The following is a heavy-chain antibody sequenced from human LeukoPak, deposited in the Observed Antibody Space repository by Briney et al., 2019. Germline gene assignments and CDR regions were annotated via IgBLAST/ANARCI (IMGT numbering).Heavy chain of an antibody. J-gene: IGHJ5*02. V-gene: IGHV3-74*01. CDR1: GFSISSWW. D-gene: IGHD1-26*01. CDR2: INTDGTIT. CDR3: VRVGSGTFFPA. Sequence: PGGSLRLSCSASGFSISSWWMHWVRQAPGKEPMWVSRINTDGTITNYADSVEGRFTISKDNAKNTLSLQMNSLRAEDTAMYYCVRVGSGTFFPAWGQGTLVTVSS.